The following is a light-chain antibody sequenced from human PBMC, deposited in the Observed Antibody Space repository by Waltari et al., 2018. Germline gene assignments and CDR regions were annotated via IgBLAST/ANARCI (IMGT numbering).Light chain of an antibody. J-gene: IGLJ2*01. CDR1: RRDIGAYNF. Sequence: QSVLTQPASVSGSPGQSIPISCTGTRRDIGAYNFFSWFQQLPGQAPRLLISEATKRPSGVSYRFSGSKSGNTASLSISDLQAEDEADYYCCSYVGGSRVLFGGGTKLTV. CDR2: EAT. V-gene: IGLV2-23*01. CDR3: CSYVGGSRVL.